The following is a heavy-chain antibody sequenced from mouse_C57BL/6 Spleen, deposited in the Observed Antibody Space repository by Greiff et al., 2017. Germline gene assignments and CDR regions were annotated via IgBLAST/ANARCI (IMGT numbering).Heavy chain of an antibody. J-gene: IGHJ2*01. D-gene: IGHD1-1*01. CDR2: ISDGGSYT. CDR1: GFTFSSYA. V-gene: IGHV5-4*01. Sequence: EVKLMESGGGLVKPGGSLKLSCAASGFTFSSYAMSWVRQTPEKRLEWVATISDGGSYTYYPDNVRGRFTISRDNAKNNLYLQMSHLKSDDTAMYYCARDGILRSAYYFDYWGQGTTLTVSS. CDR3: ARDGILRSAYYFDY.